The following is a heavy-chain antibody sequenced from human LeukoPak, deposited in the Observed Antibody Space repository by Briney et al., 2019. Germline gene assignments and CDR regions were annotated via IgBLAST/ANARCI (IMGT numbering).Heavy chain of an antibody. CDR2: IYSGGST. CDR3: ARDPDSSGWSSFEY. CDR1: EFSVSTNY. Sequence: GGSLRLSCTASEFSVSTNYMSWVRQAPGKGLEWVSVIYSGGSTYYADSVKGRFTISRDNAKSTLYLQMNSLRAEDTAVYYCARDPDSSGWSSFEYWGQGTLVTVSS. V-gene: IGHV3-66*01. J-gene: IGHJ4*02. D-gene: IGHD6-19*01.